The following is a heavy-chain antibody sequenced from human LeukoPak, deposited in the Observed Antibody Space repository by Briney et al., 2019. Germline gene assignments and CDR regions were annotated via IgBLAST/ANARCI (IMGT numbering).Heavy chain of an antibody. CDR2: INSDGSST. CDR3: ARDFGLVTGTPGY. CDR1: GFTFDDYA. Sequence: PGGSLRLSCAASGFTFDDYAMHWVRQAPGKGLVWVSRINSDGSSTSYADSVKGRFTISRDNAKNTLYLQMNSLRAEDTAVYYCARDFGLVTGTPGYWGQGTLVTVSS. V-gene: IGHV3-74*01. J-gene: IGHJ4*02. D-gene: IGHD1-7*01.